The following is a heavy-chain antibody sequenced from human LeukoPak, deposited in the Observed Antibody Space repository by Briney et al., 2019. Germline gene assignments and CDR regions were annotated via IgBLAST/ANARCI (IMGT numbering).Heavy chain of an antibody. D-gene: IGHD7-27*01. CDR3: ARGPPNWGYDY. CDR1: GYTFTSYD. V-gene: IGHV1-8*01. J-gene: IGHJ4*02. CDR2: MSPNSGNT. Sequence: ASVKVSCKASGYTFTSYDINWVRQATGQGPEWMGWMSPNSGNTGYAQKFQGRVTMTRSTSMSTAYMELSSLRSEDTTVYYCARGPPNWGYDYWGQGTLVTVSS.